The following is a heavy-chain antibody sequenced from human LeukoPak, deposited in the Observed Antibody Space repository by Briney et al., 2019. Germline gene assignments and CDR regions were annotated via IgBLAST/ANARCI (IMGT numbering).Heavy chain of an antibody. V-gene: IGHV1-46*01. CDR1: GYTFTSYY. Sequence: GASVKVSCKASGYTFTSYYMHWVRQAPGQGLEWMGIINPSGGSTSYAQKFQGRVTMTRDTSISTAYMELSRLRSDDTAVYYCARVGYSYGEGFDYWGQGTLVTVSS. J-gene: IGHJ4*02. D-gene: IGHD5-18*01. CDR2: INPSGGST. CDR3: ARVGYSYGEGFDY.